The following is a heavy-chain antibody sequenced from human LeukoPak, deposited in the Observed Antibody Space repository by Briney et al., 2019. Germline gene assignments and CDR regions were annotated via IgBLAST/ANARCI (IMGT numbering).Heavy chain of an antibody. CDR3: ARGLVNRAGADY. Sequence: KPSETLSLTCAVYGVSFSGYYWSWIRQPPGKGLEWIGEINHSGSTNYNPSLKSRVTISVDTSKNQFSLKLSSVTAADTAVYYCARGLVNRAGADYWGQGTLVTVSS. CDR2: INHSGST. CDR1: GVSFSGYY. J-gene: IGHJ4*02. V-gene: IGHV4-34*01. D-gene: IGHD3-10*01.